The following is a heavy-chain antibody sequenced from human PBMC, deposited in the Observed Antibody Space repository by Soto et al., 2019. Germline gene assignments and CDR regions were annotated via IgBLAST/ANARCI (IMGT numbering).Heavy chain of an antibody. J-gene: IGHJ4*02. CDR1: GGTFSSYA. CDR2: IIPTFGTA. V-gene: IGHV1-69*13. CDR3: ARAREMATTTDFDY. D-gene: IGHD5-12*01. Sequence: ASVKVSCKASGGTFSSYAISWVRQAPGQGLEWMGGIIPTFGTANYAQKFQGRVTITADESTSTAYMELSSLRSEDTAVYYCARAREMATTTDFDYWGQGTLVTVSS.